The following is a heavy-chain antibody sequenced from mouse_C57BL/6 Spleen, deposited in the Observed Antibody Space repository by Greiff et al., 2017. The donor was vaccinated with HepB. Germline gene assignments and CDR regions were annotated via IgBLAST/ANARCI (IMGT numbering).Heavy chain of an antibody. J-gene: IGHJ2*01. Sequence: EVKLVESGGGLVQPGGSLSLSCAASGFTFTDYYMSWVRQPPGKALEWLGFIRNKANGYTTEYSASVKGRFTISRDNSQSILYLQMNALRAEDSATYYCARYLRSPYYFDYWGQGTTLTVSS. CDR2: IRNKANGYTT. CDR3: ARYLRSPYYFDY. D-gene: IGHD1-1*01. V-gene: IGHV7-3*01. CDR1: GFTFTDYY.